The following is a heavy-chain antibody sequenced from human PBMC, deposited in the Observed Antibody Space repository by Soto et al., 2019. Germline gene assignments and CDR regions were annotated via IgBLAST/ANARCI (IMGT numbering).Heavy chain of an antibody. Sequence: QVQLVESGGGVVQPGRSLRPSCAASGFTFSSYAMHWVRQAPGKGLEWVAVISYDGSNKYYADSVKGRFTISRDNSKNTLYLQMNSLRAEDTAVYYCARGLPGITIFGVIDYWGQGTLVTVSS. D-gene: IGHD3-3*01. V-gene: IGHV3-30-3*01. CDR1: GFTFSSYA. CDR3: ARGLPGITIFGVIDY. CDR2: ISYDGSNK. J-gene: IGHJ4*02.